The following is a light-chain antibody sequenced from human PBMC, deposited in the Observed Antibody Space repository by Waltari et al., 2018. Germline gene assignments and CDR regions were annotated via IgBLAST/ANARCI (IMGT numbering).Light chain of an antibody. J-gene: IGLJ3*02. CDR2: EDN. Sequence: SWYQQKPGQSPILIIYEDNMRPSGVPERFSGSHSGNTATLTISGTQSLDEADYFCQAWDTRTVFGGGTKLTVL. V-gene: IGLV3-1*01. CDR3: QAWDTRTV.